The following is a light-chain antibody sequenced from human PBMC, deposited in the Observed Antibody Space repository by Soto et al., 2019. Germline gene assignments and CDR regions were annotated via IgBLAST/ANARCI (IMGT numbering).Light chain of an antibody. CDR2: AAS. Sequence: DIQMTQSPSSVSASVGDSVTITCRASQGISDWLAWYQQKPGEAPKLLIYAASGLHSGVPSRFSGSGSGTDFTLTISSLQPEDFASYYCQQADSFPLTFGGGTKVEIK. V-gene: IGKV1D-12*01. CDR1: QGISDW. J-gene: IGKJ4*01. CDR3: QQADSFPLT.